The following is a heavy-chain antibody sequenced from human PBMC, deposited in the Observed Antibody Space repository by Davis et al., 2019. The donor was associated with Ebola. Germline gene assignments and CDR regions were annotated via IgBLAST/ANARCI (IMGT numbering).Heavy chain of an antibody. V-gene: IGHV5-51*01. D-gene: IGHD5-18*01. Sequence: GESLKISCKGSGYFFTNYWIGWVRQMPGKGLEWMGIIYPSDSDTRYSPSFEGQVTISADKSISTAYLQWSSPKASDTAMYYCARHGPSAMATVGFDYWGQGTLVTVSS. CDR2: IYPSDSDT. J-gene: IGHJ4*02. CDR1: GYFFTNYW. CDR3: ARHGPSAMATVGFDY.